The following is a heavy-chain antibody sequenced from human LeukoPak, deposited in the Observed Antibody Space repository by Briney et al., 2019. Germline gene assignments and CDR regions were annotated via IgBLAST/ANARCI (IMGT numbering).Heavy chain of an antibody. D-gene: IGHD1-26*01. J-gene: IGHJ5*02. V-gene: IGHV1-46*01. CDR2: INPTGGST. CDR1: GYTLTSYY. CDR3: ARDNSVGDNAWWFDP. Sequence: ASVNVSCKASGYTLTSYYMHWVRQAPGQGLEWMGLINPTGGSTGYAQKFQGRVTMTREMSKSTDYMELSSLRSEDTAIYYCARDNSVGDNAWWFDPWGQGTLVTVSS.